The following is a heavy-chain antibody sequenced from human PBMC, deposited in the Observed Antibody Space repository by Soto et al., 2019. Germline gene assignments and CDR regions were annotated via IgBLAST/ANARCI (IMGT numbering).Heavy chain of an antibody. J-gene: IGHJ4*02. CDR2: LSYDGDKE. CDR3: GKDLMGEQWLGVMHY. Sequence: QVQLEESGGNVVQPGRSLRLSCAASGFSFSDYGMHWVRQAPGKGLESVALLSYDGDKEYYADSVKGRFTISRVNSKNTVFLQMNSLRPEDTAVYYCGKDLMGEQWLGVMHYWGQGTLVTVSS. D-gene: IGHD6-19*01. CDR1: GFSFSDYG. V-gene: IGHV3-30*18.